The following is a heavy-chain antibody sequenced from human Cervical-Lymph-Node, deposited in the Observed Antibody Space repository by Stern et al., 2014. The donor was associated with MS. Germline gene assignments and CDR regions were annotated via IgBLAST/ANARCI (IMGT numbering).Heavy chain of an antibody. CDR3: AREVTMVRGALLGGENWFDP. J-gene: IGHJ5*02. CDR1: GGSISSYY. V-gene: IGHV4-59*01. CDR2: IYYRGCP. Sequence: QVQLQESGPGLVKPSETLSLTCTVSGGSISSYYWSWIRQPPGKGLEWIGYIYYRGCPNYNPSLKSRVTISVDTSKNQFSLKLSSVTAADTAVYYCAREVTMVRGALLGGENWFDPWGQGTLVTVSS. D-gene: IGHD3-10*01.